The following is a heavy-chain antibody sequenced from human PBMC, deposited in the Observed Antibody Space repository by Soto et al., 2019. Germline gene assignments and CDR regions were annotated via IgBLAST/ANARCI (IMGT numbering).Heavy chain of an antibody. J-gene: IGHJ6*02. V-gene: IGHV1-3*01. D-gene: IGHD6-19*01. CDR1: GYTFTSYA. Sequence: GASVEVSCKASGYTFTSYAMHWVRQAPGQRLEWMGWINAGNGNTKYSQKFQGRVTITRDTSASTAYMELSSLRSEDTAVYYCARNILGIMDSGWFGYYYGMDVWGQGTTVTVSS. CDR3: ARNILGIMDSGWFGYYYGMDV. CDR2: INAGNGNT.